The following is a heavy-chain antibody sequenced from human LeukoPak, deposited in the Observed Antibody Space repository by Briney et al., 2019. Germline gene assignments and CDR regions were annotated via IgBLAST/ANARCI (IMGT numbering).Heavy chain of an antibody. CDR2: IHQDGIET. J-gene: IGHJ4*02. V-gene: IGHV3-7*01. D-gene: IGHD3-22*01. Sequence: GGSLRLSCEASGFTFRNYWMSWVRQSPVKGLEWVANIHQDGIETYYLDSVKGRFTISRDNAKNSVSLQMNSLRAEDMAMYYCVRLRRNSDSSGYFYYYDNWGQGTLVTVSS. CDR3: VRLRRNSDSSGYFYYYDN. CDR1: GFTFRNYW.